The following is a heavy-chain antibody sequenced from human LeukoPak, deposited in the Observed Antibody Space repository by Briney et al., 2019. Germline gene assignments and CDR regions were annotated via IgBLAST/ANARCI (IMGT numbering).Heavy chain of an antibody. J-gene: IGHJ4*02. D-gene: IGHD1-26*01. CDR2: INTDGRIT. V-gene: IGHV3-64*02. CDR3: AKDLEVGATLYYFDY. Sequence: GGSLGLSCVASGFSFRNYAIHWVRQAPGKGLEYVSVINTDGRITYYADSVKGRFTISRDNSKNTLYLQMNSLRAEDTAVYYCAKDLEVGATLYYFDYWGQGTLVTVSS. CDR1: GFSFRNYA.